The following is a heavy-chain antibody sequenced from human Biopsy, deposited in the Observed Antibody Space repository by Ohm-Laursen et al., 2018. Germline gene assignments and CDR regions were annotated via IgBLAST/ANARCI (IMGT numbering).Heavy chain of an antibody. Sequence: GTLSLTCTVSGGSVNSYSWSWIRQPPGKGLEWIGYIYYSGSINYNPSLKSRVTISVDTSKNQFSLKLSSVTAADTAGYYCARGQALKSFDYWGQGTLVTVSS. V-gene: IGHV4-59*08. CDR1: GGSVNSYS. J-gene: IGHJ4*02. CDR3: ARGQALKSFDY. CDR2: IYYSGSI.